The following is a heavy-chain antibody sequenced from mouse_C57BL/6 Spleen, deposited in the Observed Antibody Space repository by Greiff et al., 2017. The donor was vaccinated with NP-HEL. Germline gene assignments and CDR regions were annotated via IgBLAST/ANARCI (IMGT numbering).Heavy chain of an antibody. D-gene: IGHD2-1*01. V-gene: IGHV1-76*01. CDR2: IYPGSGNT. CDR3: AREDYYGNYPYYYAMDY. J-gene: IGHJ4*01. CDR1: GYTFTDYY. Sequence: QVQLQQSGAELVRPGASVKLSCKASGYTFTDYYINWVKQRPGQGLEWIARIYPGSGNTYYNEKFKGKATLTAEKSSSTAYMQLSSLTSEDSAVYFCAREDYYGNYPYYYAMDYWGQGTSVTVSS.